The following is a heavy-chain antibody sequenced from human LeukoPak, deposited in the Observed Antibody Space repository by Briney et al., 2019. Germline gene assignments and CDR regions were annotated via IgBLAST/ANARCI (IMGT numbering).Heavy chain of an antibody. CDR3: ARDRQTYYYDSSGYTGFDP. Sequence: WGSLRLSCAASGFTFSSYSMNWVRQAPGKGLEWVSSISSSSSYTYYADSVKGRFTISRDNAKNSLYLQMNSLRAEDTAVYYCARDRQTYYYDSSGYTGFDPWGQGTLVTVSS. J-gene: IGHJ5*02. CDR1: GFTFSSYS. V-gene: IGHV3-21*01. D-gene: IGHD3-22*01. CDR2: ISSSSSYT.